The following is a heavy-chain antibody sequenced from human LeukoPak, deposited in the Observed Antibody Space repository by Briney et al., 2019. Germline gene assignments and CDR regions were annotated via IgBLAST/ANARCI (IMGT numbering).Heavy chain of an antibody. CDR2: IIPIFGTA. D-gene: IGHD2-15*01. CDR3: AVSSGGSSYYYYYYMDV. CDR1: GGTFSSYA. J-gene: IGHJ6*03. V-gene: IGHV1-69*13. Sequence: GASVKVSCKASGGTFSSYAISWVRQAPGQGLEWMGGIIPIFGTANYAQKFQGRVTITADESTSTAYMELSSLRSEDTAVYYCAVSSGGSSYYYYYYMDVWGKGTTVTVSS.